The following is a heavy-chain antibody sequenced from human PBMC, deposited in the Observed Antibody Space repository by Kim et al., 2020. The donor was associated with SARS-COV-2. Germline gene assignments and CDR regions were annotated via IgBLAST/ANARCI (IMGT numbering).Heavy chain of an antibody. CDR3: ARHAPTVTLDY. Sequence: TYHNPTLKGRDTISVDTSKTQFSLKLSSVTAADTAVYYCARHAPTVTLDYWGQGTLVTVSS. J-gene: IGHJ4*02. V-gene: IGHV4-39*01. D-gene: IGHD4-17*01. CDR2: T.